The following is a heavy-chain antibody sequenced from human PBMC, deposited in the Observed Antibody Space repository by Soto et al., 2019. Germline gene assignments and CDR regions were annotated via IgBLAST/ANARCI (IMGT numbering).Heavy chain of an antibody. CDR3: AAKRGYSYGLELELKDV. Sequence: GASVKVSCKASGFTFTSSAVQWVRQARGQRLEWIGWIVVGSGNTNYAQKFQEGVTITRDMSTSTAYMELSSLRSEDTAVYYCAAKRGYSYGLELELKDVWGQGTTVTVSS. V-gene: IGHV1-58*01. J-gene: IGHJ6*02. D-gene: IGHD5-18*01. CDR2: IVVGSGNT. CDR1: GFTFTSSA.